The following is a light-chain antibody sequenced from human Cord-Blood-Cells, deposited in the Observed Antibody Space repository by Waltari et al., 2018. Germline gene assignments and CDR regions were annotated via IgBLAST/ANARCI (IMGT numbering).Light chain of an antibody. J-gene: IGKJ5*01. Sequence: IQMTQSPSSLSASVGDRVTITCRASQSISSYLNWYQQKPGKAPKLLIYAASSLQSGVPSRFSGSGSGTDFTLTISSLQPEDFATYYCLQDYNYPITFGQGTRLEIK. CDR1: QSISSY. V-gene: IGKV1-6*01. CDR2: AAS. CDR3: LQDYNYPIT.